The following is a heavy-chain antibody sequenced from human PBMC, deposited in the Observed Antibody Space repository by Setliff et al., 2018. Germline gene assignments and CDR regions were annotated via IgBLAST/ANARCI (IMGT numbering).Heavy chain of an antibody. CDR1: GFTFSNYW. CDR3: ARERVGRYYYYHMDV. J-gene: IGHJ6*03. CDR2: IKQDGSEK. V-gene: IGHV3-7*03. Sequence: GSLRLSCAASGFTFSNYWMSWVRQTPGKGLEWVAHIKQDGSEKYYVDSVKGRFIISRDNAKNSLYLQMNSLRDEETAVYYCARERVGRYYYYHMDVWGKGTTVTVSS. D-gene: IGHD1-26*01.